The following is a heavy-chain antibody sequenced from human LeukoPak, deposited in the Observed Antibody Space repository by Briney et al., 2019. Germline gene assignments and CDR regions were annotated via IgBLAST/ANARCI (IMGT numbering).Heavy chain of an antibody. Sequence: ASVKVSCKASGYTFTGYYMHWVRQAPGQGLEWMGWINPNSGGTNYAQKFQGRVTMTRDTSISTAYMELSRLRSDDTAVYYCAREYCSSTSCYYSFSDAFDIWSQGTMVTVSS. CDR1: GYTFTGYY. D-gene: IGHD2-2*01. CDR3: AREYCSSTSCYYSFSDAFDI. J-gene: IGHJ3*02. CDR2: INPNSGGT. V-gene: IGHV1-2*02.